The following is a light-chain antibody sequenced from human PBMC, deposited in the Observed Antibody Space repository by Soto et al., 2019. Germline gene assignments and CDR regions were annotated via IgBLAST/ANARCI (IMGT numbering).Light chain of an antibody. CDR2: EVS. CDR1: SSDVGSYNL. Sequence: QSALTQPASVSGSPGQSITISCTGTSSDVGSYNLVSWYQQHTGKAPKLMIYEVSKRPSGVSNRFSGSKSGNTASLTISGLQAEDEAAYYCCSYAGSSTLYVFGTGTKLTVL. CDR3: CSYAGSSTLYV. V-gene: IGLV2-23*02. J-gene: IGLJ1*01.